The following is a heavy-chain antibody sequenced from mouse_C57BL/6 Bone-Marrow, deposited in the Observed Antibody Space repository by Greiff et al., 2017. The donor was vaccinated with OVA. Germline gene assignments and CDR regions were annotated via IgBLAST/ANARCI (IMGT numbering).Heavy chain of an antibody. CDR3: ARHGAGSWFAY. J-gene: IGHJ3*01. V-gene: IGHV5-2*01. CDR1: EYAFPSHD. D-gene: IGHD3-3*01. CDR2: INSDGGST. Sequence: EVQRVESGGGLVQPGESLKISCESYEYAFPSHDMSWVRKTPEKRLELVAAINSDGGSTYYPDTMERRFIISRDNTKKTLYLQRSSLRSEDTALYYCARHGAGSWFAYWGQGTLVTVSA.